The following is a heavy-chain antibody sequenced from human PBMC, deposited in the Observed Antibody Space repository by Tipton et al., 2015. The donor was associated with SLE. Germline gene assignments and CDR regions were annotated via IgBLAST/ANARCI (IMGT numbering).Heavy chain of an antibody. V-gene: IGHV1-46*01. CDR2: ITPSGGST. CDR1: GYTFINYY. Sequence: QVQLVQSGAEVQKPGASVKVSCKASGYTFINYYIHWVREAPGQGLEWMGVITPSGGSTSYAQKFQGRVTMTRDTSTSTVYMELSSLRSEDTAVYYCARVLWNYFDYWGQGTLVTVSS. J-gene: IGHJ4*02. D-gene: IGHD2/OR15-2a*01. CDR3: ARVLWNYFDY.